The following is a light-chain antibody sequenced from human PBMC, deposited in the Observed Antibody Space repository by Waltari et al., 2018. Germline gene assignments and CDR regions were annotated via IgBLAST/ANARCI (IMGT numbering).Light chain of an antibody. CDR3: CSYAGSYTWV. J-gene: IGLJ3*02. CDR1: SSDVGGYNY. V-gene: IGLV2-11*01. Sequence: QSALTQPRSVSGSPGQSVTLPCTGTSSDVGGYNYVSWDQQHPGKAPKPMIYDVTKRPSGVPDRFSGSKSGNTASLTISGLQTEDEADYYCCSYAGSYTWVFGGGTKLTVL. CDR2: DVT.